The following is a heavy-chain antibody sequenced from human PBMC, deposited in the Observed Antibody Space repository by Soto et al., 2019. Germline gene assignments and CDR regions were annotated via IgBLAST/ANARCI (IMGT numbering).Heavy chain of an antibody. J-gene: IGHJ1*01. CDR3: ARWMCYYDSSPEVD. D-gene: IGHD3-22*01. Sequence: SETLSLTCTVSGASISSYYWSWIRQPAGKGLEWVGRFYTSGRTNYNPSLKSRVTMSVDTSKNQFSLKVNSVTAADTAVYYCARWMCYYDSSPEVDCGQGTLVTVSP. CDR2: FYTSGRT. CDR1: GASISSYY. V-gene: IGHV4-4*07.